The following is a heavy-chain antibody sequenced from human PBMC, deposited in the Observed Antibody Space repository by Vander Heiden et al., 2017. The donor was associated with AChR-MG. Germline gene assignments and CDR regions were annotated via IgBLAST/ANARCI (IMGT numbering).Heavy chain of an antibody. V-gene: IGHV3-9*01. CDR2: ISWNSGSI. Sequence: EVQLVESGGGWVQPGRSLRLYCAASGFPFDDYAMHWVRQAPGKGLEWVSGISWNSGSIGYADSVKGRFTISRDNAKNSLYLQMNSLRAEDTALYYCAKDILGYSYGYIDYWGQGTLVTVSS. J-gene: IGHJ4*02. CDR1: GFPFDDYA. CDR3: AKDILGYSYGYIDY. D-gene: IGHD5-18*01.